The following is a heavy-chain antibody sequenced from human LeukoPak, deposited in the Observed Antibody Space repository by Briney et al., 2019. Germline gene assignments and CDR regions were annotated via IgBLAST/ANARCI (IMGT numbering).Heavy chain of an antibody. CDR3: AKYGFGLVVVDATRYLDL. Sequence: GGSRRLSCAAAGFTFSSYAMSWVRQAPGEGLEWVSAIIGSGGSTYYADSVKGRFTISRDNSKNTLYLQMNSLRAEDTAVYYCAKYGFGLVVVDATRYLDLWGRGTLVTVSS. CDR2: IIGSGGST. CDR1: GFTFSSYA. D-gene: IGHD2-15*01. V-gene: IGHV3-23*01. J-gene: IGHJ2*01.